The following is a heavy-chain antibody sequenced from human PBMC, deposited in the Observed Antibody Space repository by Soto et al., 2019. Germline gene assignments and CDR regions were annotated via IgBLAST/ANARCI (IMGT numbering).Heavy chain of an antibody. CDR1: GFTFSSYA. CDR3: AKDLDQLPDY. D-gene: IGHD2-2*01. J-gene: IGHJ4*02. Sequence: GGSLRLSCTSSGFTFSSYAISWVRQAPGKGLEWVSAISGSGGSTYYADSVKGRFTISRDDSKNTLYLQMNSLRAEDTAVYYCAKDLDQLPDYWGQGTLVTVSS. CDR2: ISGSGGST. V-gene: IGHV3-23*01.